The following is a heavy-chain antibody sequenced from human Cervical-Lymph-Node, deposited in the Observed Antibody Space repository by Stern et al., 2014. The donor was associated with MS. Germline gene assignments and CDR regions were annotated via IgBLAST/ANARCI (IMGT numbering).Heavy chain of an antibody. Sequence: QVQLQASGPGLVKPSQTLSLTCTVSGGSISRGDYYWSWLRQSPGKGLEWIGSIYSSGNTYYNPPLRILLTISLTTSKNQFSLELNAVTAADTAVYYCARGGECSGGDCYTWFDPWGQGTLVIVSS. D-gene: IGHD2-21*02. CDR2: IYSSGNT. CDR3: ARGGECSGGDCYTWFDP. V-gene: IGHV4-30-4*01. CDR1: GGSISRGDYY. J-gene: IGHJ5*02.